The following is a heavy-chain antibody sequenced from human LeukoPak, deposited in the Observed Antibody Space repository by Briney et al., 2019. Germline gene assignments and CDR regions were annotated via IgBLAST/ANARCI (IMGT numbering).Heavy chain of an antibody. J-gene: IGHJ4*02. Sequence: PGGSLILSCEVSGLSFSNYWMHWVRQAPGKGLVWVARTNLHGTAVDYADSVKGRFIISRDNAKNTPFLQMNSLRVEDTAVYYCASAYTYVRLGDHWGQGTLVTVSS. D-gene: IGHD3-16*01. V-gene: IGHV3-74*01. CDR1: GLSFSNYW. CDR2: TNLHGTAV. CDR3: ASAYTYVRLGDH.